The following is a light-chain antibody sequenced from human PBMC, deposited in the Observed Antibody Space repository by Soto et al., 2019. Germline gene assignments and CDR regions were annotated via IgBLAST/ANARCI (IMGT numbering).Light chain of an antibody. Sequence: DIVLTQSPSTLSLSPGERATLSCRASQSVSTFLAWYQQKPGQAPMLLIYDASNRATGIPARFSGSGSGTDFTLTSSSLEAEDVAVYYCQKRRIWPTFGQGTRLEIK. J-gene: IGKJ5*01. V-gene: IGKV3-11*01. CDR2: DAS. CDR3: QKRRIWPT. CDR1: QSVSTF.